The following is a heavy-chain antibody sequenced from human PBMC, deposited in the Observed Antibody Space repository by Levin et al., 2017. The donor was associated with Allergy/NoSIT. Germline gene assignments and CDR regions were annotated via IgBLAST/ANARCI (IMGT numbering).Heavy chain of an antibody. V-gene: IGHV3-53*01. CDR1: GFTVSSNY. Sequence: LSLTCAASGFTVSSNYMSWVRQAPGKGLEWVSVIYSGGSTYYADSVKGRFTISRDNSKNTLYLQMNSLRAEDTAVYYCARSAGLNPEDDAFDIWGQGTMVTVSS. CDR3: ARSAGLNPEDDAFDI. CDR2: IYSGGST. J-gene: IGHJ3*02.